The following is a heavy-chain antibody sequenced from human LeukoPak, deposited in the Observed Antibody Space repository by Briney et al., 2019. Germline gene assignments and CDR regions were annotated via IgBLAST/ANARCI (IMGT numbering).Heavy chain of an antibody. CDR3: ARAELRLRGAFDI. CDR1: GGSFSGYY. D-gene: IGHD3-10*01. V-gene: IGHV4-34*01. J-gene: IGHJ3*02. CDR2: INHSGST. Sequence: SETLSLTCAVYGGSFSGYYWSWIRQPPGKGLEWIGEINHSGSTNYNPSLKSRVTISVDTSKNQFSLKLSSVTAADTAVYYCARAELRLRGAFDIWGQGTMVTVSS.